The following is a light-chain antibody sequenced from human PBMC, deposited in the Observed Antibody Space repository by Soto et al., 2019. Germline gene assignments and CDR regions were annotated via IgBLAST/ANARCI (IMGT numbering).Light chain of an antibody. CDR2: TFS. CDR3: MQQMEFTWT. V-gene: IGKV2-40*01. Sequence: DIVMTQTPLSLPVTPGEPASISCRSRQSLLNSDDGNTYLDWYLQKPGQSPQXXXYTFSHRASGVPDRFSGSGSGADFTLKISRVEAEDVGVYYCMQQMEFTWTFGQGTKVDIK. CDR1: QSLLNSDDGNTY. J-gene: IGKJ1*01.